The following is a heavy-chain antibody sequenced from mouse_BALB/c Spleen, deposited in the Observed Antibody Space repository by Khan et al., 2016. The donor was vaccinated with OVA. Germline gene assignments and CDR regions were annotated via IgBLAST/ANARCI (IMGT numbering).Heavy chain of an antibody. Sequence: QVQLQQPGAELVRPGASVKLSCKTSGYTFTNYWINWVKQRPGQGLEWIGNIYPSDSYTNYNQKFKDEATLTVDKSSSTAYMQLTSPTSEDSAVYYCTRGDPGNFDYWGHGTTLTVSS. D-gene: IGHD2-13*01. V-gene: IGHV1-69*02. CDR3: TRGDPGNFDY. CDR1: GYTFTNYW. J-gene: IGHJ2*01. CDR2: IYPSDSYT.